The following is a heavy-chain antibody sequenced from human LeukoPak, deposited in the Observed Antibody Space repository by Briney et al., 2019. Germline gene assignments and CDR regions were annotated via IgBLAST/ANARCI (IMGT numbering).Heavy chain of an antibody. CDR2: INTNTGNP. Sequence: ASVKVSCKASGYTFTSYAMNWVRQAPGQGLEWMGWINTNTGNPTYAQGFTGRFVFSLDTSVSTAYLQISSLKAEDTAVYYCTRDFYVVSTVYMDVWGQGTTVTVSS. J-gene: IGHJ6*03. V-gene: IGHV7-4-1*02. D-gene: IGHD5/OR15-5a*01. CDR3: TRDFYVVSTVYMDV. CDR1: GYTFTSYA.